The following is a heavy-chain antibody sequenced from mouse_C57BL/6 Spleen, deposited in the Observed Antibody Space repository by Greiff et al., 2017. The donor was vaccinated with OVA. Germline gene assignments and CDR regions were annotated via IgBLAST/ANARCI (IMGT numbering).Heavy chain of an antibody. CDR1: GYAFSSYW. V-gene: IGHV1-80*01. CDR3: ARVEYDYDDDPFDY. D-gene: IGHD2-4*01. CDR2: IYPGDGDT. Sequence: QVQLQQSGAELVKPGASVKISCKASGYAFSSYWMNWVKQRPGKGLEWIGQIYPGDGDTNYNGKFKGKATLTADKSSSTAYMQLSSLTSEDSAVYFCARVEYDYDDDPFDYWGQGTTLTVSS. J-gene: IGHJ2*01.